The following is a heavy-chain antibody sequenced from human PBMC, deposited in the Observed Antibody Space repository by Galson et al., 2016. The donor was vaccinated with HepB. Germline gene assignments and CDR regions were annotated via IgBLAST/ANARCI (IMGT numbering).Heavy chain of an antibody. Sequence: SLRLSCAASGFTFNKYGMHWVRQAPGKGLEWVAADSVHGGRKWYADSVKGRFTISRDNPNNMLFLQMSSLRADDTAVYYCAKRHEFCPPVGCSVDYWGQGTTVTVSS. D-gene: IGHD3-10*02. J-gene: IGHJ4*02. CDR3: AKRHEFCPPVGCSVDY. CDR1: GFTFNKYG. V-gene: IGHV3-30*18. CDR2: DSVHGGRK.